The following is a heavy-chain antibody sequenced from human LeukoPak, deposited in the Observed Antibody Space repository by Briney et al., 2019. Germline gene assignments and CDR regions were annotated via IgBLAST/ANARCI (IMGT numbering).Heavy chain of an antibody. CDR2: IYSSSNT. V-gene: IGHV3-53*01. J-gene: IGHJ4*02. CDR1: GFTVSSSY. CDR3: ARSLGGNPDY. Sequence: PGGSLRLSCVLSGFTVSSSYMAWVRQAPGKGLEWVSVIYSSSNTYYADSVKGRFTISRDNSENTVYLQMNSLRAEDTAVYYCARSLGGNPDYWGQGTLVTVSS. D-gene: IGHD4-23*01.